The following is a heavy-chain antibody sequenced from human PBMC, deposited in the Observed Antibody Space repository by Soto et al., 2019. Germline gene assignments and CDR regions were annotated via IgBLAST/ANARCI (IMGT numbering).Heavy chain of an antibody. D-gene: IGHD3-10*01. J-gene: IGHJ6*02. Sequence: GESLKLSCKGSGYSFTSYWISWVRQMPGKGLEWMGRIDPSDSYTNYSPSFQGHVTISADKSISTAYLQWSSLKASDTAMYYCARITMVRGVINYYYGMDVWGQGTTVTVSS. CDR1: GYSFTSYW. V-gene: IGHV5-10-1*01. CDR3: ARITMVRGVINYYYGMDV. CDR2: IDPSDSYT.